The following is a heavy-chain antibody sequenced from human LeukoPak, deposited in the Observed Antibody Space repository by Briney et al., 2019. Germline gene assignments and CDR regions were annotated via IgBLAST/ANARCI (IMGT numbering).Heavy chain of an antibody. CDR3: ARHEVSHIVVVTAIQGIDY. CDR2: IYPGDSDT. D-gene: IGHD2-21*02. Sequence: GESLKISCKGSGYSFTSYWIGWVRQMPGKGLEWMGIIYPGDSDTRYSPSFQGQVTTSADKSISTAYLQWSSLKASDTATYYCARHEVSHIVVVTAIQGIDYWGQGTLVTVSS. J-gene: IGHJ4*02. V-gene: IGHV5-51*01. CDR1: GYSFTSYW.